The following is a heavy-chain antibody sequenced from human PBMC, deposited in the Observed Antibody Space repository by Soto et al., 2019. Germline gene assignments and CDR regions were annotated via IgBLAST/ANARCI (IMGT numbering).Heavy chain of an antibody. V-gene: IGHV4-39*01. Sequence: SETLSLTCTASGGSISSSSYYWGWIRQPPGKGLEWIGSIYYSGSTYYNPSLKSRVTISVDTSKNQFSLKLSSVTAADTAVYYCASQRGENYDFWSGYFSQVEGYYYYGMDVWGQGTTVT. CDR2: IYYSGST. CDR3: ASQRGENYDFWSGYFSQVEGYYYYGMDV. J-gene: IGHJ6*02. D-gene: IGHD3-3*01. CDR1: GGSISSSSYY.